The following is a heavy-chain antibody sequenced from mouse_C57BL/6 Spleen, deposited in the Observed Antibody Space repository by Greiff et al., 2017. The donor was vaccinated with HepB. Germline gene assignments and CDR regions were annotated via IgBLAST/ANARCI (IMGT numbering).Heavy chain of an antibody. CDR3: ARDRGDYERWYFDV. CDR1: GFTFSSYA. Sequence: EVKLMESGGGLVKPGGSLKLSCAASGFTFSSYAMSWVRQTPEKRLEWVATISDGGSYTYYPDNVKGRFTISRDNAKNNLYLQMSHLKSEDTAMYYCARDRGDYERWYFDVWGTGTTVTVSS. J-gene: IGHJ1*03. CDR2: ISDGGSYT. D-gene: IGHD2-4*01. V-gene: IGHV5-4*01.